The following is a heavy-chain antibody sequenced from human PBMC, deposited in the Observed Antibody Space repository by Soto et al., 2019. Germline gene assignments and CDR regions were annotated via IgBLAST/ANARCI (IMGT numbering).Heavy chain of an antibody. CDR1: GFSFSDAG. D-gene: IGHD4-17*01. Sequence: GGSLRLSCAASGFSFSDAGMNWVRQAPGKGLEWVSGISANGDSVDYADSVKGRFTVSRDNAKNTLFLQMNSLRPEDTALYYCAKDMKWGGMTTIHYFDSWGQGTQVTVSS. V-gene: IGHV3-9*01. J-gene: IGHJ4*02. CDR2: ISANGDSV. CDR3: AKDMKWGGMTTIHYFDS.